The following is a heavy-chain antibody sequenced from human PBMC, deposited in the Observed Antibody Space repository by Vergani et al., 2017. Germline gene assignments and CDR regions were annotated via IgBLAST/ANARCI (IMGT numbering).Heavy chain of an antibody. D-gene: IGHD3-10*01. CDR3: ARGLKISRSAGACYFEY. J-gene: IGHJ4*02. CDR1: GGSFSGYY. V-gene: IGHV4-34*01. Sequence: QVQLQQWGAGLLKPSETLSLTCAVYGGSFSGYYWSWIRQPPGKGLEWIGEINHSGSTNYNPSLKSRVTISVETSKNQFSLKLSSVTAADTAVYYCARGLKISRSAGACYFEYWGQGTLVTVSS. CDR2: INHSGST.